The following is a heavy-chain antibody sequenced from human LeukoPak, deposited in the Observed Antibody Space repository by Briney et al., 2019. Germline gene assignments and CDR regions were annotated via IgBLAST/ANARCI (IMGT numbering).Heavy chain of an antibody. Sequence: GGSLRLSCVASGITFSTYSMNWVRQAPGKGLEWVSYISSFSGTINYADSVKGRFTISRDNATNSLYLQMNSLRAEDTAVYYCARDQGGVGYWGQGTLVTVSS. CDR1: GITFSTYS. J-gene: IGHJ4*02. CDR2: ISSFSGTI. V-gene: IGHV3-48*01. D-gene: IGHD3-16*01. CDR3: ARDQGGVGY.